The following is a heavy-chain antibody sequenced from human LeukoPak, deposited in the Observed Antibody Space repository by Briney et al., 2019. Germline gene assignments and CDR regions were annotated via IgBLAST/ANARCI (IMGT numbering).Heavy chain of an antibody. Sequence: GGSLRLSCAASGFTFSSYAMSWVRQAPGKGLEWVSAISGSGGSTYYADSVKGRFTISRDNSKNTLYLQMNSLRAEDTAVYYCVKDLHRNIVVVVAATPFDYWGRGTLVTVSS. J-gene: IGHJ4*02. D-gene: IGHD2-15*01. CDR1: GFTFSSYA. CDR2: ISGSGGST. CDR3: VKDLHRNIVVVVAATPFDY. V-gene: IGHV3-23*01.